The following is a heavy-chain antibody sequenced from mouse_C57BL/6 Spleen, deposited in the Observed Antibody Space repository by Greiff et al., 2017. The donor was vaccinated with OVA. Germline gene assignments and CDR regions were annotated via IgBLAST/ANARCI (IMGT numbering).Heavy chain of an antibody. J-gene: IGHJ3*01. V-gene: IGHV1-61*01. CDR2: IYPSDSET. Sequence: QVQLQQPGAELVRPGSSVKLSCKASGYTFTSYWMDWVKQRPGQGLEWIGNIYPSDSETHYNQKFKDKATLTVDKSSSTAYMQLSSRTSEDSAVYYCARGNGYDWFAYWGQGTLVTVAA. CDR3: ARGNGYDWFAY. D-gene: IGHD2-2*01. CDR1: GYTFTSYW.